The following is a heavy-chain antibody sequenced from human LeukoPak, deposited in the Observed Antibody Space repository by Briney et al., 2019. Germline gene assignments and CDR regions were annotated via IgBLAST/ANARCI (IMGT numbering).Heavy chain of an antibody. CDR1: GGTFSSYA. J-gene: IGHJ5*02. D-gene: IGHD3-10*01. CDR3: ARDGTYYYGSGSSNWFDP. V-gene: IGHV1-69*05. Sequence: SVKVSCKASGGTFSSYAISWVRQAPGQGLEWMGRIIPIFGTANYAQKFQGGVTITTDESTSTAYMELSSLRSEDTAVYYCARDGTYYYGSGSSNWFDPWGQGTLVTVSS. CDR2: IIPIFGTA.